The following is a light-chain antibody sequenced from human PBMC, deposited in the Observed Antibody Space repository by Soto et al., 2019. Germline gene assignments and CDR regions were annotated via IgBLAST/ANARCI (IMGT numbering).Light chain of an antibody. CDR2: DVS. J-gene: IGLJ1*01. CDR3: NSYTSGTTLV. CDR1: SSDVGGYNY. Sequence: QSALTQPASVSGSPGQSVTISCTGTSSDVGGYNYVSWYQQHPGKAPKIMIYDVSNRPSGVSNRFSGSNSGNTASLTISGLQAEDEADYYCNSYTSGTTLVFGTGTKLTVL. V-gene: IGLV2-14*03.